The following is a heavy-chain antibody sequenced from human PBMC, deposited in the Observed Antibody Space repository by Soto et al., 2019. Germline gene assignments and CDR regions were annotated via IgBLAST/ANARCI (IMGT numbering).Heavy chain of an antibody. CDR2: INHSGST. V-gene: IGHV4-34*01. CDR1: GGSFSGYY. J-gene: IGHJ4*02. CDR3: ARDAFYHYDTTGLGVARPRFDS. D-gene: IGHD3-22*01. Sequence: SETLSLTCAVYGGSFSGYYWSWIRQPPGKGLEWIGEINHSGSTNYNPSLKSRVTISVDTSKNQFSLKLSSVTAADTAVYYCARDAFYHYDTTGLGVARPRFDSCGQAILGTVSS.